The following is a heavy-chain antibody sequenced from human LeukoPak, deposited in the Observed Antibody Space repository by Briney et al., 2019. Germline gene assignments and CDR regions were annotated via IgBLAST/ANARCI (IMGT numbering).Heavy chain of an antibody. Sequence: ASVKVSCKASGYTFTSYYMHWVRQAPGQGLEWMGIINPSGGSTSYAQKFQGRVTMTRDTSTSTVYMELSCLRSEDTAVYYCARGLRIGYCSGGSCSLGYWGQGTLVTVSS. CDR2: INPSGGST. CDR3: ARGLRIGYCSGGSCSLGY. CDR1: GYTFTSYY. D-gene: IGHD2-15*01. J-gene: IGHJ4*02. V-gene: IGHV1-46*01.